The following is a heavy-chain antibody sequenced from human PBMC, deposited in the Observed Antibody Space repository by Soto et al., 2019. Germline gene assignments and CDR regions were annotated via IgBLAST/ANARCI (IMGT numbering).Heavy chain of an antibody. CDR2: INPSGGST. D-gene: IGHD3-22*01. CDR3: ARDLFFDSSGYYQPNMFDY. J-gene: IGHJ4*02. CDR1: GYTFTSYY. Sequence: ASVKVSCKASGYTFTSYYMHWVRQAPGQGLEWMGIINPSGGSTSYAQKFQGRVTMTRDTSTSTVYMELSSLRSEDTAVYYCARDLFFDSSGYYQPNMFDYWGQGTLVTVSS. V-gene: IGHV1-46*01.